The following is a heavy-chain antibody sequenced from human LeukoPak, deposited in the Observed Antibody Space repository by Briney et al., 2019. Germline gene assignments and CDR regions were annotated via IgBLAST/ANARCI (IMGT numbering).Heavy chain of an antibody. Sequence: GGSLRLSCTASGFSVSTYAVNWVRQAPGKGLEWVSGISVSGDNTYYADSVKGRFTISRDNSRNTLYLQMNSLRAEDTAVYYCATAGRLSYYFDYWGQGTLVTVSS. CDR3: ATAGRLSYYFDY. D-gene: IGHD6-6*01. J-gene: IGHJ4*02. CDR2: ISVSGDNT. V-gene: IGHV3-23*01. CDR1: GFSVSTYA.